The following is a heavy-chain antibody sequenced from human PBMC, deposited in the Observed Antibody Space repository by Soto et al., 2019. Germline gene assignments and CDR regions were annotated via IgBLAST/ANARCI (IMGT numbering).Heavy chain of an antibody. V-gene: IGHV4-59*08. CDR2: IYYSGST. D-gene: IGHD1-1*01. CDR1: GGSISSYY. Sequence: SETLSLTCTVSGGSISSYYWSWIRQPPGKGLEWIGYIYYSGSTNYNPSLKSRVTISVDTSKNQFSLKLSSVTAADTAVYYCARQQPGTRYAFDIWGQGTMVTVSS. J-gene: IGHJ3*02. CDR3: ARQQPGTRYAFDI.